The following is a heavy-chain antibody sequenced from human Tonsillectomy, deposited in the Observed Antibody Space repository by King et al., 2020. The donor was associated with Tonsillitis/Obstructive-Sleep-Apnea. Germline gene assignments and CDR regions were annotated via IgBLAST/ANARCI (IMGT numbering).Heavy chain of an antibody. CDR1: GYTFTWYY. CDR3: AEDDVVGRYIDS. D-gene: IGHD2-15*01. Sequence: VQLVESGAEVKTPGASVKVSFKASGYTFTWYYIHWVRQARGQGLEWMGIINPSSGVTTYAQKFQGGVTMTTDTYASTGYLVLSSLRAEATAVYYCAEDDVVGRYIDSWGQGTLVTVSS. J-gene: IGHJ4*02. V-gene: IGHV1-46*01. CDR2: INPSSGVT.